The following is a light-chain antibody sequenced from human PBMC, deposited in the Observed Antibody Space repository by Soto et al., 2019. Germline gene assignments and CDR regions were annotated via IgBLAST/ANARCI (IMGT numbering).Light chain of an antibody. CDR3: SSYTTNSTWV. CDR1: SSDVGFYNF. V-gene: IGLV2-14*01. J-gene: IGLJ3*02. Sequence: QSALTQPASVSGSPGQSITISCTGTSSDVGFYNFVSWYQQNPGKAPQSLIYEVTNRPPGVSNRFSGSKSGNTASLTVSGLQAEDEADYYCSSYTTNSTWVFGGGTQLTVL. CDR2: EVT.